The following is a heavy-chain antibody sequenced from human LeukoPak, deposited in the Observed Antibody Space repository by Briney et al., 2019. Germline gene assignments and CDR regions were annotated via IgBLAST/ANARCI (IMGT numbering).Heavy chain of an antibody. V-gene: IGHV4-34*01. CDR1: GGSFSGYY. CDR2: INHSGST. CDR3: ARDHHYYGSGTLFDY. D-gene: IGHD3-10*01. J-gene: IGHJ4*02. Sequence: SETLSLTCAVYGGSFSGYYWSWIRQPPGKGLEWIGEINHSGSTNYNPPLKSRVTISVDTSKNQFSLKLSSVTAADTAVYYCARDHHYYGSGTLFDYWGQGTLVTVSS.